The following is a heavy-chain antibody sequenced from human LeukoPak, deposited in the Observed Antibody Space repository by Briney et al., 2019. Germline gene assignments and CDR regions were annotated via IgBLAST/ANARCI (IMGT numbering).Heavy chain of an antibody. CDR3: ARDEGDGYKYDY. Sequence: ASVKVSCKTSGSTSSSYGITWVRQAPGQGLEWMGRIIPSVDITNYAQKFQGRVTMTADKSTSTTYMGLTSLTSEDTAIYYCARDEGDGYKYDYWGQGTLVTVSS. CDR2: IIPSVDIT. J-gene: IGHJ4*02. D-gene: IGHD5-24*01. V-gene: IGHV1-69*04. CDR1: GSTSSSYG.